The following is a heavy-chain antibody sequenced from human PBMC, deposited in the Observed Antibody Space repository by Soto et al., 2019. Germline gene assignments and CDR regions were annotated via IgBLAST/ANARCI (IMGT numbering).Heavy chain of an antibody. D-gene: IGHD6-13*01. CDR1: GYTFTNYD. J-gene: IGHJ5*02. CDR3: VRAEYASNWYGWVDP. Sequence: QVQLVQSGAEVKKPGASVKVSCKASGYTFTNYDITWVRQATGQGLEWMGWMNPNNGDTGYAQKFQGRVTMTRDTSISTAYMELSSLRSEDTALYYCVRAEYASNWYGWVDPWGQGTLVTVSS. V-gene: IGHV1-8*01. CDR2: MNPNNGDT.